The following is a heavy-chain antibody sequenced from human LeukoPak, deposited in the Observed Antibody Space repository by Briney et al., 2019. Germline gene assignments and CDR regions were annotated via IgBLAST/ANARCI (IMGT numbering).Heavy chain of an antibody. J-gene: IGHJ4*02. V-gene: IGHV4-59*01. D-gene: IGHD3-22*01. CDR3: ARDSYDSSEGFDY. CDR1: GGSISSYY. Sequence: SETLSLTCTVSGGSISSYYWSWIRQPPGKGLEWIGYIYYSGSTNYNPSLKSRVTISVDTSKNQFSLKLSSVTAADTAVYYCARDSYDSSEGFDYWGQGTLVTVSS. CDR2: IYYSGST.